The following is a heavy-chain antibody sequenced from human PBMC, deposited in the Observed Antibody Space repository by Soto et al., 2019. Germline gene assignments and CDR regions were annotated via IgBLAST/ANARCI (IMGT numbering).Heavy chain of an antibody. CDR1: GFTFSNNG. Sequence: PGGSLRLSCAASGFTFSNNGMHWVRQAPGKGLEWVAVISQDGSYKYYADSVKGRFTISRDNSKNTLYLQMNSLRAEDTAVYYCAKDRYYYYSYLHYWGQGTQVTVSS. CDR2: ISQDGSYK. J-gene: IGHJ4*02. V-gene: IGHV3-30*18. CDR3: AKDRYYYYSYLHY. D-gene: IGHD3-22*01.